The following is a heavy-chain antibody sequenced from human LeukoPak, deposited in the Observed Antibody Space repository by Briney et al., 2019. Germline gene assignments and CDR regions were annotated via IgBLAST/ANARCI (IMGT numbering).Heavy chain of an antibody. CDR1: GLTFSSYD. D-gene: IGHD5-24*01. Sequence: GGSLRLSCAASGLTFSSYDMHWVRQTTGKGLEWVSAIGTAGDTYYPGSVKGRFTISRENAKNSLYLQMNSLRAEDTAVYYCAKSLSRRDGYKGDYWGQGTLVTVSS. V-gene: IGHV3-13*01. CDR2: IGTAGDT. J-gene: IGHJ4*02. CDR3: AKSLSRRDGYKGDY.